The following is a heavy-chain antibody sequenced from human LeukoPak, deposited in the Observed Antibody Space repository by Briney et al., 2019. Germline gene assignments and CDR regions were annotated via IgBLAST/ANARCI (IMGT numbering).Heavy chain of an antibody. J-gene: IGHJ4*02. CDR1: AYSFNNYW. CDR3: ARSIVGALYYFDY. CDR2: IYPGDSDT. V-gene: IGHV5-51*01. Sequence: GESLNISCKGSAYSFNNYWIAWVRQMPGKGLEWMGIIYPGDSDTRYSPSFQGQVTISADKSISTAYLQWSSLKASDTAMYYCARSIVGALYYFDYWGQGTLVTVSS. D-gene: IGHD1-26*01.